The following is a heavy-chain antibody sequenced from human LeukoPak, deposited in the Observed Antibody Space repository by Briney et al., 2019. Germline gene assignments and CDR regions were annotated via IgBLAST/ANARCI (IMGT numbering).Heavy chain of an antibody. CDR1: GYTFTSYA. V-gene: IGHV1-3*01. CDR2: INAGNGNT. D-gene: IGHD1-26*01. J-gene: IGHJ4*02. Sequence: ASVKVSCKASGYTFTSYAMHWVRQAPGQRLEWMGWINAGNGNTKYSQEFQGRVTITRDTSISTAYMDLSSLISDDTAIYYCARDLYSGIGTSYSDYWGQGTLVTVSS. CDR3: ARDLYSGIGTSYSDY.